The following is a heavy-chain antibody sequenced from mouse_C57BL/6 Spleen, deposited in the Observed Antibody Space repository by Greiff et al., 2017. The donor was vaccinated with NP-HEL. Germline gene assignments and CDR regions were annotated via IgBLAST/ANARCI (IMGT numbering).Heavy chain of an antibody. J-gene: IGHJ4*01. CDR2: ISYDGSN. Sequence: EVKLMESGPGLVKPSQSLSLTCSVTGYSITSGYYWNWIRQFPGNKLEWMGYISYDGSNNYNPSLKNRISITRDTSKNQFFLKLNSVTTEDTATYYCARTYDYFYAMDYWGQVTSVTVSS. V-gene: IGHV3-6*01. CDR1: GYSITSGYY. D-gene: IGHD2-4*01. CDR3: ARTYDYFYAMDY.